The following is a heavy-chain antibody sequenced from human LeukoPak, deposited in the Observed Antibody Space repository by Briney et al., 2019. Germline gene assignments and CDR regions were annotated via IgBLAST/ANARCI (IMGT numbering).Heavy chain of an antibody. CDR2: ISSSSSYT. D-gene: IGHD6-13*01. J-gene: IGHJ4*02. CDR3: AAGTAADF. V-gene: IGHV3-11*03. Sequence: GGSLRLSCVVSGSPFSDYYMNWIRQAPGKGLEWISYISSSSSYTDYADSVKGRFTISRDNAKSALYLHLNSLRLEDTAVYYCAAGTAADFWGQGTLVTVSS. CDR1: GSPFSDYY.